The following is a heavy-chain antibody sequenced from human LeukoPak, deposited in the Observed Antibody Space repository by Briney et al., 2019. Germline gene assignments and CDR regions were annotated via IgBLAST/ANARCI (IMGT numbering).Heavy chain of an antibody. J-gene: IGHJ4*02. CDR3: AKDRSSGWYDY. CDR2: ISGSGGGT. D-gene: IGHD6-19*01. CDR1: GFTFSRYA. Sequence: GGSLRLSCVASGFTFSRYAMSWVRQAPGKGLEWVSGISGSGGGTYYADSVKGRFTISRDNSKNTLYLKMNSLRAEDTAVYYCAKDRSSGWYDYWGQGTLVIVSS. V-gene: IGHV3-23*01.